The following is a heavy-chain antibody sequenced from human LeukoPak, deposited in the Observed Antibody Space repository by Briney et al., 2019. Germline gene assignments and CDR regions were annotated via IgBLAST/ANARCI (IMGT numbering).Heavy chain of an antibody. CDR3: AKQGIAAAGTAFDI. CDR2: ISYDGSNK. J-gene: IGHJ3*02. Sequence: PGGSLRLSCTASGFTFSNYGMHWVRQAPGKGLEWVAVISYDGSNKYYADSVKGRFTISRDNSKNTLYLQMNSQRAEDTAVYYCAKQGIAAAGTAFDIWGQGTMVTVSS. V-gene: IGHV3-30*18. D-gene: IGHD6-13*01. CDR1: GFTFSNYG.